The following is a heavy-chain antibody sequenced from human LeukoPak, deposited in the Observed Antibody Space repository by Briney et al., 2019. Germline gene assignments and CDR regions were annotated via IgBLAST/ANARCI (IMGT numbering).Heavy chain of an antibody. CDR3: ARHRCSSTTCSFDS. CDR1: GFTFNNYA. J-gene: IGHJ4*02. Sequence: GGSLRLSCAASGFTFNNYAMTWVRQTPGKGPEWVSLISWKGDTTAYAESVRGRFTISRDNAKNSLYLHMNSLRPEDTAFYHCARHRCSSTTCSFDSWGQGSLVTVSP. CDR2: ISWKGDTT. D-gene: IGHD2-2*01. V-gene: IGHV3-20*01.